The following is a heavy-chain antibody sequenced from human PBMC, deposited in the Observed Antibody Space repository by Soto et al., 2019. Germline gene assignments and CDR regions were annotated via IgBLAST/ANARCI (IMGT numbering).Heavy chain of an antibody. J-gene: IGHJ4*02. CDR2: INAYNGNT. CDR1: GYRFTSYG. CDR3: ARDLGYSSGSKPHDY. D-gene: IGHD6-19*01. V-gene: IGHV1-18*01. Sequence: ASVKVSCKASGYRFTSYGIVWVRQAPGQGLEWMGWINAYNGNTNYAQNLQGRVTLTTDTSTSTAYMELSSLRSEDTAVYYCARDLGYSSGSKPHDYWGQGTLVTVSS.